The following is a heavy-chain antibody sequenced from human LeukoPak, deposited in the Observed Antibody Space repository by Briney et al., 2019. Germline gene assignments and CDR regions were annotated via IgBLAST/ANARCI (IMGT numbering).Heavy chain of an antibody. CDR2: ISSSSTYI. D-gene: IGHD1-1*01. J-gene: IGHJ4*02. CDR1: RFTFSTYS. CDR3: ATATGLFDY. Sequence: GGSLRLSCAASRFTFSTYSMNWVRQAPGKGLEWVSSISSSSTYIYYADSVKGRFTISRDNAKNTLYLQMNSLRAEDTAVYYCATATGLFDYWGQGTLVTVSS. V-gene: IGHV3-21*01.